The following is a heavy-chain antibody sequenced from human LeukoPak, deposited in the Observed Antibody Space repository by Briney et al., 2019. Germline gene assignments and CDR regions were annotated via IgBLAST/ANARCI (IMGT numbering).Heavy chain of an antibody. CDR2: INHSGFS. J-gene: IGHJ4*02. V-gene: IGHV4-34*01. D-gene: IGHD2-21*02. Sequence: SETLSLTCTVYGGSFSGYCWSWIRQPPGKGLEWVGEINHSGFSNYSPSLMSRVTISLDTSKNQFSLKFTSVTAADTAVYYCTRGKPETVFDSWGQGTLVTVSS. CDR1: GGSFSGYC. CDR3: TRGKPETVFDS.